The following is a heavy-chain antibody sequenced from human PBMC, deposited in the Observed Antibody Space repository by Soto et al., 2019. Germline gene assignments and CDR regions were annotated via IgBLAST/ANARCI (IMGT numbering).Heavy chain of an antibody. J-gene: IGHJ4*02. CDR1: GFSLSTSGVG. CDR2: IYWDDDK. V-gene: IGHV2-5*02. D-gene: IGHD3-10*01. Sequence: QITLKESGPALVKATQTLTLTCTFSGFSLSTSGVGVGWIRQPPGKALEWLALIYWDDDKRYSPSLKSRLTITKDTSKNQVVLTMTNMDPVDTATYYCAHLWFGERYFDYWGQGTLVTVSS. CDR3: AHLWFGERYFDY.